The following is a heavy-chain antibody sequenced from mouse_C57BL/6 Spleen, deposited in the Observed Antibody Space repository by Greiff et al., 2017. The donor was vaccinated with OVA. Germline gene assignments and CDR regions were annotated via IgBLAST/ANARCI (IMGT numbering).Heavy chain of an antibody. CDR1: GFTFSDYY. CDR2: ISNGGGST. Sequence: EVKLMESGGGLVQPGGSLKLSCAASGFTFSDYYMYWVRQTPEKRLEWVAYISNGGGSTYYPDTVKGRFTISRDNAKNTLYLQMSRLKSEDTAMYYCARSSSYNYAMDYWGQGTSVTVSS. V-gene: IGHV5-12*01. J-gene: IGHJ4*01. D-gene: IGHD1-1*01. CDR3: ARSSSYNYAMDY.